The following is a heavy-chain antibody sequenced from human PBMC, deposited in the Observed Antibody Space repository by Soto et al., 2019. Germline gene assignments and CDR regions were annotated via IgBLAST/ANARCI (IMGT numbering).Heavy chain of an antibody. V-gene: IGHV3-23*01. CDR2: ISGSGHST. Sequence: EVQLLESGGGLVQPGGSLRLSCAASAFTFSTYAMSWVRQAPGKGLEWVSGISGSGHSTYYADSVKGRFTISRDNSKNTLYVQMNSLRAEDTAVYYCAKMAAITMARGAPVGIDYWGQGILVTVSS. CDR1: AFTFSTYA. D-gene: IGHD3-10*01. J-gene: IGHJ4*02. CDR3: AKMAAITMARGAPVGIDY.